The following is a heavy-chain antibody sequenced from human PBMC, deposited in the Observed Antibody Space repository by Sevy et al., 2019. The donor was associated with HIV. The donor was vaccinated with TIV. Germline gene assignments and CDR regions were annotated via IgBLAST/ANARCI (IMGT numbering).Heavy chain of an antibody. J-gene: IGHJ5*02. CDR2: ISWNSGYI. D-gene: IGHD6-13*01. CDR3: ATGQGLSSSWPGDWVDH. CDR1: GFTFDDYA. V-gene: IGHV3-9*03. Sequence: GGSLRLSCAASGFTFDDYAMHWVRLVPGKGLEWVSGISWNSGYIDYAESVKGRFTISRDNAKNSLYLQMNSLRAEDIAFYYCATGQGLSSSWPGDWVDHWGQGTLVTVSS.